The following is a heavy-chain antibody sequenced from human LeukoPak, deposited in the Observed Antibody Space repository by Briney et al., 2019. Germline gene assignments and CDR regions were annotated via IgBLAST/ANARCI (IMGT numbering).Heavy chain of an antibody. J-gene: IGHJ6*04. CDR2: ISAYNGNT. V-gene: IGHV1-18*04. Sequence: ASVKVSCKASGYTFTSYGISWVRQPHGQGLEWMGWISAYNGNTNYAQKLQGRVTMTTDTSTSTAYMELRRLRSDDTAVYYCARDSTPIVVVVAATYYYGMDVWGKGTTVTVSS. CDR3: ARDSTPIVVVVAATYYYGMDV. CDR1: GYTFTSYG. D-gene: IGHD2-15*01.